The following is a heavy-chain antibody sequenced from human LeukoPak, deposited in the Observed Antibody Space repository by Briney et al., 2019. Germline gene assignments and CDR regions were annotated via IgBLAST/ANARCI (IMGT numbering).Heavy chain of an antibody. CDR2: IYAGGGT. V-gene: IGHV4-4*07. CDR3: ARRITGDGYFDY. CDR1: GGSVSSYF. D-gene: IGHD7-27*01. Sequence: SETLSLTCTVSGGSVSSYFWSWIRQPAGKGLEWIGRIYAGGGTNYNPSLKSRVTMSVDTSKNQSSLKLNSVTAADTAVYYCARRITGDGYFDYWGQGRLVTVSS. J-gene: IGHJ4*02.